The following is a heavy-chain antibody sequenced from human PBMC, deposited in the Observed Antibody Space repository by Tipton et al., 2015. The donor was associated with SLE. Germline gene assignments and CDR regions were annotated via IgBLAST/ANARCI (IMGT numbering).Heavy chain of an antibody. D-gene: IGHD6-25*01. CDR2: FYYSGNT. Sequence: TLSLTCTVSGGSISSSSSYWGWIRQPPGKGLEWIGNFYYSGNTYYNPSLKSRVTISVDSSKNQFSLKLSSVTAADTAVYYCARRPHYYYYGMDVWGQGTTVTVSS. V-gene: IGHV4-39*07. J-gene: IGHJ6*02. CDR3: ARRPHYYYYGMDV. CDR1: GGSISSSSSY.